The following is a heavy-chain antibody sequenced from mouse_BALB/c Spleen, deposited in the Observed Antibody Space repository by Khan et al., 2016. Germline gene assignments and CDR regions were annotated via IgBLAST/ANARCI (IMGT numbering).Heavy chain of an antibody. V-gene: IGHV9-3*02. CDR1: EYTFTNYG. J-gene: IGHJ4*01. Sequence: QIQLVQSGPELKKPGETVKISCKASEYTFTNYGMNWVKQAPGKGLQWMGWINTNTGEPTYDEEFKGRFAFSLDTSASTAYLHINNLTNEDSATXFCGRPCDCPYYAMDYWGQGTSVTVSS. D-gene: IGHD2-13*01. CDR3: GRPCDCPYYAMDY. CDR2: INTNTGEP.